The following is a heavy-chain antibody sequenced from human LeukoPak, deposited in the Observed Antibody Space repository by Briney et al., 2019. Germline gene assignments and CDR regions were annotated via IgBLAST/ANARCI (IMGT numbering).Heavy chain of an antibody. CDR3: AELGIAMIGGV. D-gene: IGHD3-10*02. CDR1: GFTFRKHG. V-gene: IGHV3-23*01. J-gene: IGHJ6*04. CDR2: TSPSGDIT. Sequence: GGSLRLSCAASGFTFRKHGMNWVRQAPGKGLEWVSGTSPSGDITYYADSVKGRFTISRDNAKNSLYLQMNSLRAEDTAVYYCAELGIAMIGGVWGKGTTVTISS.